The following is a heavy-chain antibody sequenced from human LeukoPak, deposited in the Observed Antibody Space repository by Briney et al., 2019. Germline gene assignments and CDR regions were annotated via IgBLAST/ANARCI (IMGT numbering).Heavy chain of an antibody. Sequence: PGGCLRLSCAASGFTFSSYSMNWVRQAPGKGLEWVSYISSSSSTIYYADSVKGRFTISRDNAKNSLYLQMNSQRAEDTAVYYCARDSIAARPGLYNWFDPWGQGTLVTVSS. D-gene: IGHD6-6*01. V-gene: IGHV3-48*01. CDR2: ISSSSSTI. J-gene: IGHJ5*02. CDR1: GFTFSSYS. CDR3: ARDSIAARPGLYNWFDP.